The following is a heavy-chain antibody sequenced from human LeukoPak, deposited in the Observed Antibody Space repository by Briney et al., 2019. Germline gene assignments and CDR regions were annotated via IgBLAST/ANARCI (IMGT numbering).Heavy chain of an antibody. Sequence: GGSLRLSCAASGFTFSSYSMNWVRQAPGKGLEWVSYISSSSSTIYYADSVKGRFTISRDNAKNSLYLQMNSLRAEDTAVYYCAREGRFRYFDWLWSYYFDYWGQGTLVTVSS. CDR1: GFTFSSYS. CDR2: ISSSSSTI. CDR3: AREGRFRYFDWLWSYYFDY. D-gene: IGHD3-9*01. V-gene: IGHV3-48*04. J-gene: IGHJ4*02.